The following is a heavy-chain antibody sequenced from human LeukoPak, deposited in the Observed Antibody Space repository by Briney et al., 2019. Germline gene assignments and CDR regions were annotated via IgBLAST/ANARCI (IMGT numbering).Heavy chain of an antibody. CDR1: GGSISSYY. CDR3: ARALVCGGDCYPPVNWFDP. D-gene: IGHD2-21*02. Sequence: PSETLSLTCTVSGGSISSYYWSWIRQPAGKGLEWIGRIYTSGSTNYNPSLKSRVTMSVDTSKNQFSLKLSSVTAADTAVYYCARALVCGGDCYPPVNWFDPWGQGTLVTVSS. CDR2: IYTSGST. J-gene: IGHJ5*02. V-gene: IGHV4-4*07.